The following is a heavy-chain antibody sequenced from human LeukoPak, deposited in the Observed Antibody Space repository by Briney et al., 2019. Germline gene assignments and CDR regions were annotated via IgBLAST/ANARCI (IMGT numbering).Heavy chain of an antibody. CDR2: ISGSGGST. D-gene: IGHD3-22*01. Sequence: GGSLRLSCAASGFTFSSYAMSWVRQAPGKGLEWVSAISGSGGSTYYADSVKGRFTISRDNSKNTLYLQMNSLRAEDTAVYYCAKEESDYYGSSGHGVANAFDIWGQGTMVTVSS. CDR3: AKEESDYYGSSGHGVANAFDI. V-gene: IGHV3-23*01. CDR1: GFTFSSYA. J-gene: IGHJ3*02.